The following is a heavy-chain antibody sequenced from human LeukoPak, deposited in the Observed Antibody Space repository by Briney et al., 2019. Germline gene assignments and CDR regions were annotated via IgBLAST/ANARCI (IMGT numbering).Heavy chain of an antibody. V-gene: IGHV3-7*01. CDR1: RFSLSSYW. J-gene: IGHJ6*03. Sequence: RGCLRLSHAASRFSLSSYWLSWVRQAPRQGVEGVANIKQDGREKYCVDSVKGRFTLSRDNAQKSLYLQMNSLRAQDTALYYCARDMRRVAGSSGYYYYYYMDVWGKGTTGTASS. D-gene: IGHD3-10*01. CDR3: ARDMRRVAGSSGYYYYYYMDV. CDR2: IKQDGREK.